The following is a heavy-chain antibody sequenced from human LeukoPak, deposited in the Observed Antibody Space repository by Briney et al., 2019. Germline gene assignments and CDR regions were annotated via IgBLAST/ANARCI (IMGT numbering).Heavy chain of an antibody. Sequence: GESLQISCQGSGYNFTNYWIGWVRQLPGKGLEGMGIIYPGDSDTRYSPSFQGQVTISADKSISTAYLQWSSLKASDTAMYYCARQGDSGWYYMDVWGKGTTVTVSS. CDR2: IYPGDSDT. CDR3: ARQGDSGWYYMDV. D-gene: IGHD6-19*01. V-gene: IGHV5-51*01. J-gene: IGHJ6*03. CDR1: GYNFTNYW.